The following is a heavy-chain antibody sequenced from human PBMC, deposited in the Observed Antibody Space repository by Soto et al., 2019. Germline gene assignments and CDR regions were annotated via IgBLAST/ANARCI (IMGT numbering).Heavy chain of an antibody. CDR2: INPSGGST. CDR3: ARGDIVAIFGMDV. CDR1: GDTFTSYY. V-gene: IGHV1-46*01. J-gene: IGHJ6*02. D-gene: IGHD5-12*01. Sequence: QVQLVQSGAEVKKPGASVKVSCKASGDTFTSYYMHWVRQAPGQGLEWMGIINPSGGSTTYAQKFQGRVTMTRDTSTSTVYMELSSLRSEDTAVYYCARGDIVAIFGMDVWGQGTTVTVSS.